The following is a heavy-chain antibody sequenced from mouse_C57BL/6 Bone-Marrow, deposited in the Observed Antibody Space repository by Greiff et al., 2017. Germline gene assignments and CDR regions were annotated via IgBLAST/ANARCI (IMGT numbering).Heavy chain of an antibody. J-gene: IGHJ4*01. D-gene: IGHD2-4*01. CDR2: INPNNGGT. CDR1: GYTFTDYN. V-gene: IGHV1-18*01. Sequence: DVKLQESGPELVKPGASVKIPCKASGYTFTDYNMDWVKQSHGKSLEWIGDINPNNGGTIYNQKFKGKATLTVDKSSSTAYMELRSLTSEDTAVYYCARGYDYDGYYAMDYWGQGTSVTVSS. CDR3: ARGYDYDGYYAMDY.